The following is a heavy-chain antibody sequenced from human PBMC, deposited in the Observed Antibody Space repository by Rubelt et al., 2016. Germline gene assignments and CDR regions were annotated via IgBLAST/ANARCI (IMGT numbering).Heavy chain of an antibody. J-gene: IGHJ3*02. Sequence: GYNGNTNYAQKLRGRVTMTTDTSTSTAYMELRSLRADDTAVYYCATYLGYSQSPDAFDIWGQGTMVTVSS. CDR3: ATYLGYSQSPDAFDI. D-gene: IGHD3-22*01. V-gene: IGHV1-18*01. CDR2: GYNGNT.